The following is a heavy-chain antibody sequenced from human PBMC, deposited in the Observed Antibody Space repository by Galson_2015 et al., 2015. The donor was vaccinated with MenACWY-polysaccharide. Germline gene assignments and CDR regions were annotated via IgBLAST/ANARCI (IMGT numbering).Heavy chain of an antibody. J-gene: IGHJ6*02. Sequence: SLRLSCAASGLSLGAWYLSWIRQASGKGVEWLSYISKSGDSIYYGDSVKGRFAISRDNAKNSLYLQLNSLEVEDTAIYYCARGHYGLDVWGQGTTVTVSS. CDR3: ARGHYGLDV. CDR1: GLSLGAWY. CDR2: ISKSGDSI. V-gene: IGHV3-11*01.